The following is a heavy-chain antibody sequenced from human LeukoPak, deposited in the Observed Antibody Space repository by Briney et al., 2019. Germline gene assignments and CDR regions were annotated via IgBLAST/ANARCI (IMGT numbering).Heavy chain of an antibody. CDR2: IGTAGEI. CDR1: GFTFSSYD. J-gene: IGHJ2*01. Sequence: GGSLRPSCAASGFTFSSYDIHWVRQATGKGLEWVSGIGTAGEIYYPGSVKGRFTISGENAKNSLYLQMNSLRAGDTAVYYCARAAYSSTWYSRYFDLWGRGTLVTVSS. CDR3: ARAAYSSTWYSRYFDL. V-gene: IGHV3-13*01. D-gene: IGHD6-13*01.